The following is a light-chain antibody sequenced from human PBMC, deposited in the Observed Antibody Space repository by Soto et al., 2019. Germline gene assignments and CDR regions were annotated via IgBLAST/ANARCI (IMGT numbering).Light chain of an antibody. CDR1: TSNFGSHT. J-gene: IGLJ1*01. Sequence: QSVLTQPPSASGTPGQRVTISCSGSTSNFGSHTVSWYQVLPTTGPKLLIYTNDQRPSGVSNRFSGSKSGNTASLTISGLQAEDEADYYCSSYTSSSTYVFGTGTKVTVL. CDR2: TND. CDR3: SSYTSSSTYV. V-gene: IGLV1-44*01.